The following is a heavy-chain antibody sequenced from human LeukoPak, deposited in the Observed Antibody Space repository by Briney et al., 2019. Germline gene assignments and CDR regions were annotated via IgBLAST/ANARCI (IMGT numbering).Heavy chain of an antibody. CDR3: ARAAKFYFGSETYYYFDY. CDR2: ISFTGGT. Sequence: GSLRLSCAASGFTFSSYAMSWVRQAPGKGLEWIGHISFTGGTTYNPSLESRVTISLDTSKHQFSLRLTSVTAADTAVYFCARAAKFYFGSETYYYFDYWGQGSLVTVSS. D-gene: IGHD3-10*01. V-gene: IGHV4-59*01. CDR1: GFTFSSYA. J-gene: IGHJ4*02.